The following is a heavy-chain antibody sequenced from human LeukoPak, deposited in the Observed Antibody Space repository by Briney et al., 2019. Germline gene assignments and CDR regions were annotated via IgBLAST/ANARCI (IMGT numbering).Heavy chain of an antibody. D-gene: IGHD7-27*01. J-gene: IGHJ4*02. CDR3: ASNALNWGSPYYFDY. CDR2: IYSGGST. V-gene: IGHV3-66*01. CDR1: EFTVSSNY. Sequence: PGESLRLSCAASEFTVSSNYMNWVPNAPGKPPEWLSVIYSGGSTYYADSVKGRFTISRDNSKNTLYLQMNSLRAEDTAVYFCASNALNWGSPYYFDYWGQGNLVTVSS.